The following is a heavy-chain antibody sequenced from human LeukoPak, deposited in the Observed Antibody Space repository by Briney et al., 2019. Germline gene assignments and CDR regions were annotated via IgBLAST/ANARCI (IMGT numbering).Heavy chain of an antibody. V-gene: IGHV3-11*04. D-gene: IGHD2-15*01. Sequence: PGGSLRLSCAASGFTFSDYYMSWIRQAPGKGLEWVSYISSSGSTTYYADSVKGRFTISRDNSKNTLYLQMNSLRAEDTAVYYCASCRGPCYSGQYYFDYWGQGTLVTVSS. CDR2: ISSSGSTT. CDR1: GFTFSDYY. J-gene: IGHJ4*02. CDR3: ASCRGPCYSGQYYFDY.